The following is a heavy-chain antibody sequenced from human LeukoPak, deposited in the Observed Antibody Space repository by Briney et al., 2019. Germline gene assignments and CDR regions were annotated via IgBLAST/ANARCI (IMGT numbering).Heavy chain of an antibody. Sequence: GSLRLSCAASGFTFSSYSMNWVRQPPGKGLEWIGEIYHSGSTNYNPSLKSRVTISVDTSKNQFSLKLTSVTAADTAVYYCARHGGTRITLVQVYYFDYWGQGTLVTVSS. CDR3: ARHGGTRITLVQVYYFDY. D-gene: IGHD4-11*01. CDR2: IYHSGST. CDR1: GFTFSSYS. V-gene: IGHV4-34*01. J-gene: IGHJ4*02.